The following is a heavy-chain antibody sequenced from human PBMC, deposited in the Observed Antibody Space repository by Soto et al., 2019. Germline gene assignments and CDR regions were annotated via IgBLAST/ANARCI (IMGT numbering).Heavy chain of an antibody. CDR2: ISYDGSNK. V-gene: IGHV3-30*18. Sequence: QVQLVESGGGVVQPGRSLRLSCAASGFTFSSYGMPWVRQAPGKGLERVAVISYDGSNKYYADSVKGRFTISRDNSKNTLYLQMNSLRAEDTAVYYCAKDQAYYGSGSRHWFDPWGQGTLVTVSS. J-gene: IGHJ5*02. CDR3: AKDQAYYGSGSRHWFDP. CDR1: GFTFSSYG. D-gene: IGHD3-10*01.